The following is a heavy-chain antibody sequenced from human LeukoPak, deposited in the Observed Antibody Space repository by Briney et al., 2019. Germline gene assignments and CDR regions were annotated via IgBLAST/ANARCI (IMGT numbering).Heavy chain of an antibody. J-gene: IGHJ4*02. Sequence: ASVKVSCKASGYTFTSYAMHLVRQAPGQRLEWMGWINAGNGNTKYSQKFQGRVTITRDTSASTAYMELSSLRSEDTAVYYCARGIQLWYGGRYFDYWGQGTLVTVSS. CDR3: ARGIQLWYGGRYFDY. D-gene: IGHD5-18*01. CDR1: GYTFTSYA. CDR2: INAGNGNT. V-gene: IGHV1-3*01.